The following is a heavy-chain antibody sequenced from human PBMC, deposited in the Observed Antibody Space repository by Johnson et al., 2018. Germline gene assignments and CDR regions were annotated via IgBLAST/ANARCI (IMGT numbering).Heavy chain of an antibody. V-gene: IGHV3-73*02. CDR2: IRSKANRYAT. CDR1: GISFSGSA. D-gene: IGHD2-2*01. J-gene: IGHJ6*02. Sequence: EQLQESGGGLVQPGGSLELSCVASGISFSGSAMHWVRQASGKGLEWVGRIRSKANRYATADAASVRGRFTISTDDSKDTAYLQMNSLKPDDTAMYYCTRSSLVPDYYYGMDVWGQGTTVIVSS. CDR3: TRSSLVPDYYYGMDV.